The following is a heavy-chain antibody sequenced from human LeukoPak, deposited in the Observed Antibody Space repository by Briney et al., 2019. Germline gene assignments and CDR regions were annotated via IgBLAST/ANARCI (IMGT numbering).Heavy chain of an antibody. Sequence: PSETLSLTCAVYGGSFSGYYWSWIRQPPGKGLEWIGEINHSGSTNYNPSLMSRVTMSVDTSKNQFSLKLSSVTAADTAVYYCARADYGSGSYYNSSWFDRWGQGTLVTVSS. V-gene: IGHV4-34*01. D-gene: IGHD3-10*01. CDR1: GGSFSGYY. J-gene: IGHJ5*02. CDR2: INHSGST. CDR3: ARADYGSGSYYNSSWFDR.